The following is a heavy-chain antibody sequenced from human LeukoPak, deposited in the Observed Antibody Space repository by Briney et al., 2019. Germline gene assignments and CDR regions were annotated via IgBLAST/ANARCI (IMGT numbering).Heavy chain of an antibody. CDR3: AGGGYDSSGYPIDY. J-gene: IGHJ4*02. V-gene: IGHV1-2*02. Sequence: ASVKVSCKASGYTFTGYYMHWVRQAPGQGLEWMGWINPNSGGTNYAQKFQGRVTMIRDTSISTAYMELSRLRSDDTAVYYCAGGGYDSSGYPIDYWGQGTLVTVSS. CDR1: GYTFTGYY. CDR2: INPNSGGT. D-gene: IGHD3-22*01.